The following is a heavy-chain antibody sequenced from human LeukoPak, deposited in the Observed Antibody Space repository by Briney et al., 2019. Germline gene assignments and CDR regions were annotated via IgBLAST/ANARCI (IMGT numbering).Heavy chain of an antibody. J-gene: IGHJ5*02. V-gene: IGHV1-18*01. CDR1: GYIFSNYG. D-gene: IGHD6-13*01. Sequence: ASVKVSCKASGYIFSNYGISWVRQAPGQGLKWMGWISAHNGNTNYAQKFQGRVSMTTDTSTTTAHMELRTLRSDDTAVYYCVRDRYWVAGTGWFDAWGQGTLVTVSS. CDR3: VRDRYWVAGTGWFDA. CDR2: ISAHNGNT.